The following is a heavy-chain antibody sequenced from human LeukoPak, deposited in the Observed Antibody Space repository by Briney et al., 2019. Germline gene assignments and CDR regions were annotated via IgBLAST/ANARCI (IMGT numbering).Heavy chain of an antibody. CDR3: ARYGYTYGIDY. Sequence: PGGSLRLSCAASGFTFNRYAINWVRQAPGTGLEFVSAISGSGRSTYYGDSVEGRFTISRDISKNTLYLQMNSLRAEDTAVYYCARYGYTYGIDYWGQGTLVTVSS. J-gene: IGHJ4*02. V-gene: IGHV3-23*01. CDR1: GFTFNRYA. D-gene: IGHD5-18*01. CDR2: ISGSGRST.